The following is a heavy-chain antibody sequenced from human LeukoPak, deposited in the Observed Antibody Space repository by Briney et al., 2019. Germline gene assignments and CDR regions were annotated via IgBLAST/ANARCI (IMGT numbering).Heavy chain of an antibody. V-gene: IGHV4-59*08. J-gene: IGHJ5*02. CDR2: IYYSGTT. Sequence: KSSETLSLTCTVSGGSISGYYWSWIRQPPGKGLEWIAFIYYSGTTNYNPSLKSRVTISVDTSKNQFSLKLSSVTAADTALYYCARAYSSSWYWNWFDPWGQGTLVTVSS. D-gene: IGHD6-13*01. CDR3: ARAYSSSWYWNWFDP. CDR1: GGSISGYY.